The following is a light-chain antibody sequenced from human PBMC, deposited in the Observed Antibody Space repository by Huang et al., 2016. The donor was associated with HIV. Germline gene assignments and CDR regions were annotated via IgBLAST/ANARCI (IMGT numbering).Light chain of an antibody. CDR3: QHYRVWPPVYT. CDR2: AAS. V-gene: IGKV3-15*01. Sequence: EIVMTQSPATLSVSPGERATLSCRASQTVSSNLAWYQQKPGQAPRLLIDAASTRATDSPARFSGSGSGTEFTLTISSLQSEDFAVYYCQHYRVWPPVYTFGQGAKLEIK. CDR1: QTVSSN. J-gene: IGKJ2*01.